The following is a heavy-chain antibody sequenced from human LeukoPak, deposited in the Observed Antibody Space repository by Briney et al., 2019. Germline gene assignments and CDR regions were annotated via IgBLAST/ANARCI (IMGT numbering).Heavy chain of an antibody. V-gene: IGHV3-23*01. CDR2: ISGSGDAT. J-gene: IGHJ3*02. CDR1: GFNFSTYA. Sequence: GGSLRLSCAASGFNFSTYALSWVRQAPGKGLEWVSFISGSGDATYYADSVKGRFTVSRDNAKNSLYLQMNSLRAEDTAVYYCARRVGRAFDIWGQGTMVTVSS. CDR3: ARRVGRAFDI. D-gene: IGHD3-16*01.